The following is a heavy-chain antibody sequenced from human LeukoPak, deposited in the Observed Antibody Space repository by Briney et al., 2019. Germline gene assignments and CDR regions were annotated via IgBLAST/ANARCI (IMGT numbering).Heavy chain of an antibody. D-gene: IGHD3-22*01. CDR1: GFTFSSYG. CDR2: IKQDGSEK. V-gene: IGHV3-7*01. Sequence: GGSLRLSCAASGFTFSSYGMSWVRQAPGKGLEWVANIKQDGSEKYYVDSVKGRFTISRDNAKNSLYLQMNSLRAEDTAVYYCARGEFGYYDSSDTFDYWGQGTLVTVSS. CDR3: ARGEFGYYDSSDTFDY. J-gene: IGHJ4*02.